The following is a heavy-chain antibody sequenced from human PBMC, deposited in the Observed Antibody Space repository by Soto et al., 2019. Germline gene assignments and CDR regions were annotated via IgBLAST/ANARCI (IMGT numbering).Heavy chain of an antibody. CDR1: GGSFSGYY. CDR2: INHSGST. Sequence: SETLSLTCAVYGGSFSGYYWSWIRQPPGKGLEWIGEINHSGSTNYNPSLKSRVTISVDTSKNQFSLKLSSVTAADTAVYYCASPTRYDQYHYGMNVWGQGTTVTVSS. CDR3: ASPTRYDQYHYGMNV. V-gene: IGHV4-34*01. J-gene: IGHJ6*02. D-gene: IGHD3-3*01.